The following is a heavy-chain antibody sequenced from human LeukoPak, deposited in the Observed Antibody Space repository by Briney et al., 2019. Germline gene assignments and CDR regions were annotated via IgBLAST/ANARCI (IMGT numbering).Heavy chain of an antibody. D-gene: IGHD5-12*01. J-gene: IGHJ4*02. CDR3: ARSKIVATIVGGPILNTTAPLLFAY. CDR1: GFTFSSYS. V-gene: IGHV3-21*01. CDR2: SSSSSSYI. Sequence: GGSMRLSCAASGFTFSSYSMNWVRHARGKGRVSASCSSSSSSYIYYADSVKGRFTISRDNAKNSLYLRMNSLRAEDTAVYYCARSKIVATIVGGPILNTTAPLLFAYGGQGTLVTVSS.